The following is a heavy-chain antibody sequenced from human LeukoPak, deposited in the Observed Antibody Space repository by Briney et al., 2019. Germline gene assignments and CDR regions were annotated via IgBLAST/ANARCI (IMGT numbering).Heavy chain of an antibody. Sequence: SETLSLTCTVSGGSISSYYWSWIRQPPGKGLEWIGYIYYSGSTNYNPSLKSRVTISVDTSKNQFSLKLSSVTAADTAVYYCARVDSSHSSSWPIYYYYYTDVWGKGTTVTVSS. D-gene: IGHD6-13*01. CDR1: GGSISSYY. CDR2: IYYSGST. CDR3: ARVDSSHSSSWPIYYYYYTDV. V-gene: IGHV4-59*01. J-gene: IGHJ6*03.